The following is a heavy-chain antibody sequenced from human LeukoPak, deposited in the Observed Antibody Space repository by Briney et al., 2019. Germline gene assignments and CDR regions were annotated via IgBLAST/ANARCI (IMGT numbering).Heavy chain of an antibody. CDR1: GFSFSSYG. CDR3: ARDPSATTTPFDY. V-gene: IGHV3-21*01. J-gene: IGHJ4*02. CDR2: ISSSSSYI. Sequence: GGSLRLSCAASGFSFSSYGMNWVRQAPGKGLEWVSSISSSSSYIYYADSVKGRFTISRDNAKNSLYLQMNSLRAEDTAVYYCARDPSATTTPFDYWGQGTLVTVSS. D-gene: IGHD5-24*01.